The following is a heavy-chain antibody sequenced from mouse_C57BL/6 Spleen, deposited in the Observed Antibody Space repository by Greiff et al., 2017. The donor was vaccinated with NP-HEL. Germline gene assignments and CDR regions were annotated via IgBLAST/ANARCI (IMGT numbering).Heavy chain of an antibody. D-gene: IGHD2-5*01. CDR3: ARREYSNYVGAMDY. CDR1: GFTFSDYG. Sequence: EVKLVESGGGLVKPGGSLKLSCAASGFTFSDYGMHWVRQAPEKGLEWVAYISSGSSTIYYADTVKGRFTISRDNAKNTLFLQMTSLRSEDTAMYYCARREYSNYVGAMDYWGQGTSVTVSS. CDR2: ISSGSSTI. J-gene: IGHJ4*01. V-gene: IGHV5-17*01.